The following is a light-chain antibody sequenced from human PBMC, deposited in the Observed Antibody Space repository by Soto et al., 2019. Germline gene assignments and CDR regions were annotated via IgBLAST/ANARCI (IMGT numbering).Light chain of an antibody. V-gene: IGKV3-20*01. Sequence: VFTQSPCTLSLSSGERATLSCRASQSVSSSYLAWYQQKPGQAPRLLIYGASSRATGIPDRFSGSGSGTDFTLTISRLEPEDSAVYYCQQYGISPPTFGPRTKVDIK. CDR3: QQYGISPPT. J-gene: IGKJ1*01. CDR2: GAS. CDR1: QSVSSSY.